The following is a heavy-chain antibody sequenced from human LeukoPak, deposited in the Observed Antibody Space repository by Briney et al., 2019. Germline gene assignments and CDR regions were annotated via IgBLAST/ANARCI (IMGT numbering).Heavy chain of an antibody. CDR3: ASSDRLRAYGSGSYYDAFDI. V-gene: IGHV3-11*04. Sequence: PGGSLRLSCAASGFTFSDHYMSWIRQAPGKGLEWVSYIRTSGSTIYYADSVKGRFTISRDNAKNSLYLQMNSPRAEDTAVYYCASSDRLRAYGSGSYYDAFDIWGQGTMVTVSS. J-gene: IGHJ3*02. CDR1: GFTFSDHY. D-gene: IGHD3-10*01. CDR2: IRTSGSTI.